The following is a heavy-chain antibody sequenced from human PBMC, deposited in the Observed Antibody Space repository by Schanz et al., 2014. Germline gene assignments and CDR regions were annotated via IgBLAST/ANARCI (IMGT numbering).Heavy chain of an antibody. V-gene: IGHV3-23*05. J-gene: IGHJ4*02. D-gene: IGHD3-10*01. CDR1: GFTFSSYA. CDR2: VSSRSDEI. Sequence: EVQLLESGGGLVQPGGSLRLSCAASGFTFSSYAMTWVRQAPGKGLEWVAAVSSRSDEIKYADSVRGRFTISRDNAKNSLYLEMNSLRAEDTAVYYCARIGGSVFDYWAQGTLVTVSA. CDR3: ARIGGSVFDY.